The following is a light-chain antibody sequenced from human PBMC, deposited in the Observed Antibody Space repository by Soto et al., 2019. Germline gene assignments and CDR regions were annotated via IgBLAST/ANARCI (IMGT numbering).Light chain of an antibody. V-gene: IGKV3-11*01. J-gene: IGKJ4*01. CDR3: QQHANWPLT. Sequence: EIVLTQSLATLSLSPGERATLSCRASQSVGNNLAWYQQKPGQAPGLLIYEASTRATGIPARFSGSGSGTDFTLTISSLEPEDFAVYYCQQHANWPLTFGGGTKVEIK. CDR2: EAS. CDR1: QSVGNN.